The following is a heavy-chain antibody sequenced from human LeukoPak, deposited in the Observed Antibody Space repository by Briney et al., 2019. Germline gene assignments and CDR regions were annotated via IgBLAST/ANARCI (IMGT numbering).Heavy chain of an antibody. D-gene: IGHD6-19*01. CDR3: AKDHSRAWHFED. V-gene: IGHV3-30*18. J-gene: IGHJ4*02. CDR1: EFTFRSYA. CDR2: ISTDGSDK. Sequence: PAGSLRLSCAASEFTFRSYAMSWVRQAPGKGLEWVALISTDGSDKYYADSVKGRFTVSRDNSKNTLYLQMNGLRAEDTAVYYCAKDHSRAWHFEDWGQGTLVTVSS.